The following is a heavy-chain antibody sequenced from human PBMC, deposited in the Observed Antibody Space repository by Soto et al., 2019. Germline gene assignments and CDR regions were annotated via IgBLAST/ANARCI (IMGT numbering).Heavy chain of an antibody. Sequence: SVKVYCKAAAYTFTNDGISWVRQAPGQGLEWMGWISAYNGNINYAQKFRGRVTMTTDTSTSSAYLEVRSLRSDDTAVYYCARSGSSWNLREFDSWGQGALATV. CDR3: ARSGSSWNLREFDS. CDR2: ISAYNGNI. D-gene: IGHD6-13*01. CDR1: AYTFTNDG. V-gene: IGHV1-18*01. J-gene: IGHJ4*02.